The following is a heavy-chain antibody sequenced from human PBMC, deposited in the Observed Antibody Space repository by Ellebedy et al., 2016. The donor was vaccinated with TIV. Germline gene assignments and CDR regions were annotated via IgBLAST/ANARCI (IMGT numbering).Heavy chain of an antibody. V-gene: IGHV3-33*01. CDR3: ARDRRWLQFMGFAFDI. Sequence: GESLKISXAASGFTFSSYGMHWVRQAPGKGLEWVAVIWYDGSNKYYADSVKGRFTISRDNSKNTLYLQMNSLRAEDTAVYYCARDRRWLQFMGFAFDIWGQGTMVTVSS. CDR1: GFTFSSYG. CDR2: IWYDGSNK. J-gene: IGHJ3*02. D-gene: IGHD5-24*01.